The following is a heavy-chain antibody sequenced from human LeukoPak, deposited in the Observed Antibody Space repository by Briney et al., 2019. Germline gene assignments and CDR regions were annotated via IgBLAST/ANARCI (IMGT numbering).Heavy chain of an antibody. CDR1: GYTFTSYY. V-gene: IGHV1-46*01. Sequence: ASVKVSCKASGYTFTSYYMHWVRQAPGQGLEWMGIINPSGGSTSYAQKFQGRVTMTRDTSTSTVYMEPRSLRSDDTAVYYCARDERNHHDSSGYYTRAGVDYWGQGTLVTVSS. D-gene: IGHD3-22*01. CDR2: INPSGGST. CDR3: ARDERNHHDSSGYYTRAGVDY. J-gene: IGHJ4*02.